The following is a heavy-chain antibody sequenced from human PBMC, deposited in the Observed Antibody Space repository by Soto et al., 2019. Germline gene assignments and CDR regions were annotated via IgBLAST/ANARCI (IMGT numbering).Heavy chain of an antibody. CDR1: GGTFSSYA. V-gene: IGHV1-69*01. J-gene: IGHJ6*02. CDR3: ARVPRITGNIYHYYGMDV. Sequence: QVQLVQSGAEVKKPGSSVKVSCKASGGTFSSYAISWVRQAPGQGLEWMGGIIPIFGTANYAQKFQGRVTITADDSTSTADLELISLSSEDTAVYYCARVPRITGNIYHYYGMDVWGQGTTVTVSS. CDR2: IIPIFGTA. D-gene: IGHD1-20*01.